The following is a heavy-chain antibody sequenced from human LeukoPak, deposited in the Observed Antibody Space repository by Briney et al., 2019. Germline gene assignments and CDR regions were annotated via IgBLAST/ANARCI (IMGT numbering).Heavy chain of an antibody. Sequence: GGSLRLSCAASGFTFSSYAMSWVRQAPGKGLEWVSAISGSGGSTYYADSVKGRFAISRDNSKNTLYLQMNSLRAEDTAVYYCAKRPRWIRYYNDYWGQGTLVTVSS. J-gene: IGHJ4*02. V-gene: IGHV3-23*01. CDR3: AKRPRWIRYYNDY. D-gene: IGHD3-10*01. CDR2: ISGSGGST. CDR1: GFTFSSYA.